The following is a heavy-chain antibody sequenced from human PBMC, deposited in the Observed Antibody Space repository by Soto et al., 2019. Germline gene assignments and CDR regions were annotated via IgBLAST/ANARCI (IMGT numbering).Heavy chain of an antibody. CDR1: GGSVNSYY. D-gene: IGHD2-21*02. Sequence: QVQLQESGPGRVRPSETLSLTCTVSGGSVNSYYWSWIRQTPGKGPEWIGYIFYSGSTNSNPSLKSRASMSVDMSKNQFSLRLSSLTAADTAVYYCARVFPSYCGGDCAYFDSWGQGILVTVSS. CDR3: ARVFPSYCGGDCAYFDS. V-gene: IGHV4-59*02. CDR2: IFYSGST. J-gene: IGHJ4*02.